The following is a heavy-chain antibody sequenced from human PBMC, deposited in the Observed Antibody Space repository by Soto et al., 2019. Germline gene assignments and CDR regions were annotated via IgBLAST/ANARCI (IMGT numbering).Heavy chain of an antibody. Sequence: EVQLLESGGGLVQPGGSLRLSCAASGFTFTINAMSWVRQAPGKGLEWVSAISGTGDRTYYVDSVKGRFTISRDNSKNTLYLQMNSLRAEDTAVYYCAKTLLGIIIDFDYWGQGTLVTVSS. D-gene: IGHD3-10*01. J-gene: IGHJ4*02. CDR1: GFTFTINA. CDR2: ISGTGDRT. V-gene: IGHV3-23*01. CDR3: AKTLLGIIIDFDY.